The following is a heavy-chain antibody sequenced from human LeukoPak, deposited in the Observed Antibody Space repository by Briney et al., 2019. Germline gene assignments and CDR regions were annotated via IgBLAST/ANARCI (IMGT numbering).Heavy chain of an antibody. V-gene: IGHV4-39*07. CDR2: IYYSGST. J-gene: IGHJ4*02. CDR1: GGSISSSSYY. CDR3: ARETSEDIVVD. Sequence: PSETLSLTCTVSGGSISSSSYYWGWIRQPPGKGLEWIGSIYYSGSTYYNPSLKSRVTISVDTSKNQFSLKLSSVTAADTAVYYCARETSEDIVVDWGQETLVTVSS. D-gene: IGHD2-2*01.